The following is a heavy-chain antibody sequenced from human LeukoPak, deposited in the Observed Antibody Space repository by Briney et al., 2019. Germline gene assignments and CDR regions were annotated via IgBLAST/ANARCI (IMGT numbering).Heavy chain of an antibody. D-gene: IGHD1-26*01. CDR1: GFTVSSNY. Sequence: GGSLRLSCAASGFTVSSNYMSWVRQAPGKGLEWVSVIYSGGSTYYADSVKGRFTISRDNSKNTLYLQMNSLRAEDTAEYYCARDATNAYSGSYWAFDIWGEGTMVTVSS. CDR2: IYSGGST. CDR3: ARDATNAYSGSYWAFDI. J-gene: IGHJ3*02. V-gene: IGHV3-53*01.